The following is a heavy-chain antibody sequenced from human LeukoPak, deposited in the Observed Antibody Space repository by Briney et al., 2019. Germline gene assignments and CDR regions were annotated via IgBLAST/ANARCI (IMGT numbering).Heavy chain of an antibody. D-gene: IGHD1-14*01. Sequence: GRCLRPACAASAFSLSNYGMGWVRQAPGKGLEWVAALSYDGNTTNYSDSVRGRFTIYRDISKNTFYLQMNSLTAEDTAVYYCARDHRPEIQYYYMDVWGKGTTVAVPS. J-gene: IGHJ6*03. CDR2: LSYDGNTT. CDR3: ARDHRPEIQYYYMDV. CDR1: AFSLSNYG. V-gene: IGHV3-33*01.